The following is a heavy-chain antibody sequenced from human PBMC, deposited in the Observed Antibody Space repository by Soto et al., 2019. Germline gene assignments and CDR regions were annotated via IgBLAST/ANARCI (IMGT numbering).Heavy chain of an antibody. D-gene: IGHD2-2*01. CDR3: ARDFEPLVIPAAVVGNWFDP. V-gene: IGHV1-2*02. Sequence: QVQLVQSGAEVMRPGASVTVSCKTSGYTFTDYYMHWVRQAPGLGLEWMGWINPSSGGTNYAQRSQVRVTMTWDTSISTAYLEVTNLRYEDTAVYYCARDFEPLVIPAAVVGNWFDPWGQGTLVTVSS. CDR1: GYTFTDYY. J-gene: IGHJ5*02. CDR2: INPSSGGT.